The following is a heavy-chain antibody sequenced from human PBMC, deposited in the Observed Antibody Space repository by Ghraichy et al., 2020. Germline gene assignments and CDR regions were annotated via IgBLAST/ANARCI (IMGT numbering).Heavy chain of an antibody. J-gene: IGHJ4*02. D-gene: IGHD1-7*01. CDR2: ISYDGSNK. CDR3: ASAIYNWNYGDY. V-gene: IGHV3-30*03. Sequence: GESLNTSCAASGFTFSSYGMHWVRQAPGKGLEWVAVISYDGSNKYYADSVKGRFTISRDNSKNTLYLQMNSLRAEDTAVYYCASAIYNWNYGDYWGQGTLVTVSS. CDR1: GFTFSSYG.